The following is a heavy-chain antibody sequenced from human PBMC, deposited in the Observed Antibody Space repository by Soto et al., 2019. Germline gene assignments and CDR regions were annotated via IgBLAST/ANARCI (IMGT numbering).Heavy chain of an antibody. CDR2: IKQNGSEK. Sequence: GESLKISCAASGFTFSSYWMSWVRQAPGKGLEWVANIKQNGSEKYYVDSVKGRFTISRDNAKNSLYLQMNSLRAEDTAVYYCARVLRQLERLPTYYYYYYYMDVWGKGTTVTVSS. D-gene: IGHD1-1*01. J-gene: IGHJ6*03. CDR1: GFTFSSYW. CDR3: ARVLRQLERLPTYYYYYYYMDV. V-gene: IGHV3-7*01.